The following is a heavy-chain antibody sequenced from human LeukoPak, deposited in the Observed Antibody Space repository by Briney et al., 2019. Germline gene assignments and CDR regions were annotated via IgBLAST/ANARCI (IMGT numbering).Heavy chain of an antibody. CDR2: VNPDNGVT. Sequence: ASVKVSCKTSGDTFTGYYVNWVRQAPGQGLEWMGWVNPDNGVTHFSQKFQGRVTMTRDTSISTAYTELNRLTSDDTAVYYCARYSVDYGPWFPVFWGQGTLVSVSS. CDR1: GDTFTGYY. V-gene: IGHV1-2*02. D-gene: IGHD1-26*01. J-gene: IGHJ4*02. CDR3: ARYSVDYGPWFPVF.